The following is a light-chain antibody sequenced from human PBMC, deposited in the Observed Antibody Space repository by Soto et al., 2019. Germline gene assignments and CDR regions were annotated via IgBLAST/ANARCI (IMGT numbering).Light chain of an antibody. CDR1: SSDVGGYNY. CDR3: CSYAGSYTYV. CDR2: DVS. J-gene: IGLJ1*01. V-gene: IGLV2-11*01. Sequence: LTPPGPRSRFAGQSGTISCTGTSSDVGGYNYVSWYQQHPGKAPKLMIYDVSKRPSGVPDRFSGSKSGNTASLAISGLQAEDEADYYCCSYAGSYTYVFGTGTKVTVL.